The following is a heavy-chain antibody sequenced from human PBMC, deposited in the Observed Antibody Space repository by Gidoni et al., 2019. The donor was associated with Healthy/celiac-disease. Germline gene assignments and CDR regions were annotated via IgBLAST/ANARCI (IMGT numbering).Heavy chain of an antibody. Sequence: QVQLQESGPGLVKPSETLSHTCTVSGGSISSYYWSWIRQPPGKGLEWIGYIYYSGSTNYNPSLKSRVTISVDTSKNQFSLKLSSVTAADTAEYYCARGRIAVAGALDYWGQGTLVTVSS. CDR1: GGSISSYY. J-gene: IGHJ4*02. D-gene: IGHD6-19*01. CDR2: IYYSGST. CDR3: ARGRIAVAGALDY. V-gene: IGHV4-59*01.